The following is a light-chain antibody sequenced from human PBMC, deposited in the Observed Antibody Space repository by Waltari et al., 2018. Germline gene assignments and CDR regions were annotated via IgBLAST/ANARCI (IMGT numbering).Light chain of an antibody. CDR1: RSDVGGYKC. J-gene: IGLJ1*01. CDR3: SGYTSNSNLV. V-gene: IGLV2-14*01. Sequence: QSALTQPASVSGSPGQSTPISSTGTRSDVGGYKCVSWYQQHPGKAPKLMIYEVTYRTPGVSSRVSVSMSGNTASLTISVLQAEDEADYYCSGYTSNSNLVFGSGTKVTVL. CDR2: EVT.